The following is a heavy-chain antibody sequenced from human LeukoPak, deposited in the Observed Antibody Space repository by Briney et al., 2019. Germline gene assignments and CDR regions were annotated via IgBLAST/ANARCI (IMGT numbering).Heavy chain of an antibody. J-gene: IGHJ4*02. CDR2: INPNSGGT. D-gene: IGHD4-17*01. Sequence: GASVKVSCKASGYNFTGYYMHWLRQAPGQGLEWMGRINPNSGGTNYAQKFQGRVTMTRDTSISTAYMELSRLRSDDTAVYYCARQMTTVTTSPLGYWGQGTLVTVSS. CDR3: ARQMTTVTTSPLGY. V-gene: IGHV1-2*06. CDR1: GYNFTGYY.